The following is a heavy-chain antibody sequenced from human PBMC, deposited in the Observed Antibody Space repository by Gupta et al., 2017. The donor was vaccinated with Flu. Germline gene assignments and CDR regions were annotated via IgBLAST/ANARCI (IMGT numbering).Heavy chain of an antibody. CDR2: RSYEGNNK. J-gene: IGHJ6*02. V-gene: IGHV3-30*18. CDR3: AKDCKWNYNNYGLNV. Sequence: VESGGGVVQPGRSLRLSCAACDVSISNYGMHWVRQAPGRGRGWGAVRSYEGNNKVYADSVKGRFPISRDNSKNTLYLQMNILRTEDTAVYYCAKDCKWNYNNYGLNVWGQGTTVTVSS. D-gene: IGHD1-7*01. CDR1: DVSISNYG.